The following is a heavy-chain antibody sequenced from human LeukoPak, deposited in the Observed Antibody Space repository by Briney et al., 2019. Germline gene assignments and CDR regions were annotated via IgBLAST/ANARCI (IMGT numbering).Heavy chain of an antibody. J-gene: IGHJ6*04. CDR1: GFTFSTYA. D-gene: IGHD2-15*01. CDR2: ISGSGATT. CDR3: ARYCTGGSCFFQYGMDV. V-gene: IGHV3-23*01. Sequence: GASLRLSCAASGFTFSTYAMTWVRQAPGKGLEWASAISGSGATTYYADSVKGRFTVSRDNSKNTLFLQMNSLSAEDTAIYYCARYCTGGSCFFQYGMDVWGKGTTVTVSS.